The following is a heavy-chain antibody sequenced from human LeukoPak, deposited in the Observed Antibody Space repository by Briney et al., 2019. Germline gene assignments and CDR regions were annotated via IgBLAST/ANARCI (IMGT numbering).Heavy chain of an antibody. CDR2: INHSGST. J-gene: IGHJ5*02. CDR1: GGSFSGYY. Sequence: SETLSLTCAVYGGSFSGYYWSWIRQPPGKGLEWIGEINHSGSTNYNPSLKSRVTISVDTSKNQFSLKLSSVTAADTAVYYCARTAAAGTWGDWFDPWGQGTLFTVSS. V-gene: IGHV4-34*01. CDR3: ARTAAAGTWGDWFDP. D-gene: IGHD6-13*01.